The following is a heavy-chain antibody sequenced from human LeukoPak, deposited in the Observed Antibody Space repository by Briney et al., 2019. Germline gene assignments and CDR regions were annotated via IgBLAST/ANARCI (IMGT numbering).Heavy chain of an antibody. CDR1: GFSFSNFW. CDR2: IKPDGSAT. J-gene: IGHJ5*02. D-gene: IGHD6-6*01. V-gene: IGHV3-7*01. CDR3: ARGGGSSS. Sequence: GGSLRLTCAASGFSFSNFWMSWVRQAPGKGLGWVANIKPDGSATNYVDSVKGRFTISRDNAKNSLDLQMTSLRAEDTAVYYCARGGGSSSWGQGTLVTVSS.